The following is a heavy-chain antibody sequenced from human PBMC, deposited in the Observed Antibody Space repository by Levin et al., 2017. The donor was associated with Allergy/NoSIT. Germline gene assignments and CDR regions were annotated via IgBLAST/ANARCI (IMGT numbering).Heavy chain of an antibody. CDR1: GGSISSYY. CDR2: INNGGST. V-gene: IGHV4-59*08. Sequence: SETLSLICTVSGGSISSYYWSWIRQPPGKGLEWIGYINNGGSTNYSPSLKSRVTISVDTSKNQFSLKLNSLTAADTAVYYCARMGNIAAAAFDYWGQGTLVTVSS. J-gene: IGHJ4*02. D-gene: IGHD6-13*01. CDR3: ARMGNIAAAAFDY.